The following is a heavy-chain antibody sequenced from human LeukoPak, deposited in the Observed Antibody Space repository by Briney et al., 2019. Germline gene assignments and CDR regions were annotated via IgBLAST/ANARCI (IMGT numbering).Heavy chain of an antibody. CDR1: GFTFSSYA. J-gene: IGHJ4*02. CDR3: AKGLVDYFDY. D-gene: IGHD2-8*02. CDR2: VSGSGGST. V-gene: IGHV3-23*01. Sequence: GGSLRLSCAASGFTFSSYAMTWVRQAPGEGLEWVSAVSGSGGSTYYADSVKGRFTISRDNSKNTLYLQMNSLRAEDTAVYYCAKGLVDYFDYWGQGTLVTVSS.